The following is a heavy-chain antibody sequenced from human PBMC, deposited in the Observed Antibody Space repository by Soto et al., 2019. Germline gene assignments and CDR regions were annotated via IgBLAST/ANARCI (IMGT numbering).Heavy chain of an antibody. J-gene: IGHJ6*02. Sequence: GGSLRLSFAASGFTFSSYGMHWVRQAPGKGLEWVAVIWYDGSNKYYEDSVKGRFTISRDNSKNTLSLQMNSLRAEDTAVYYCERGFRYHYYYYGMDVWGQGTKVTVYS. V-gene: IGHV3-33*01. D-gene: IGHD1-20*01. CDR3: ERGFRYHYYYYGMDV. CDR1: GFTFSSYG. CDR2: IWYDGSNK.